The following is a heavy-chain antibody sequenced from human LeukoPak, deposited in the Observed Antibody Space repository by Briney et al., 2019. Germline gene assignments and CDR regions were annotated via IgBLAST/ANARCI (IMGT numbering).Heavy chain of an antibody. D-gene: IGHD4-23*01. CDR1: DA. V-gene: IGHV3-9*01. J-gene: IGHJ4*02. CDR3: AKDIHNTVVTPGGDY. Sequence: GGSLRLSCAASDAMHWVRQAPGKGLEWVSGISWNGGSIGYADSVKGRFTISRDNAKNSLYLQMNSLGAEDTALYYCAKDIHNTVVTPGGDYWGQGTLVTVSS. CDR2: ISWNGGSI.